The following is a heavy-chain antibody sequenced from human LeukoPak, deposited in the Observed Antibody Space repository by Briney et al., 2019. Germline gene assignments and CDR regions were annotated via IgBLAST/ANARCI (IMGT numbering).Heavy chain of an antibody. Sequence: PSETLSLTCTVSGVSINNYYWSWIRQPAGKGLEWIGRIYTRGSTNYNPSPKRVVTTSVDTSKKQFSLKLSSVTAADTAVYYCARGRYCSADICSGGDAFDIWGQGTMVSVSS. CDR2: IYTRGST. D-gene: IGHD2-15*01. CDR1: GVSINNYY. CDR3: ARGRYCSADICSGGDAFDI. V-gene: IGHV4-4*07. J-gene: IGHJ3*02.